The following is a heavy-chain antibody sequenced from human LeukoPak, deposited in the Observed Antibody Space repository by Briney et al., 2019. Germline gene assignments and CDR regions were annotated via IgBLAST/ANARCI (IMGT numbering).Heavy chain of an antibody. CDR2: ISGSGGST. Sequence: GGSLRLSCVVSGFTFSNAWIDWVRQAPGKGLEWVSAISGSGGSTYYADSVKGRFTISRHNSKNTLYLQMNSLRAEDTAVYYCAKHSSGWYEYYFDYWGQGTLVTVSS. D-gene: IGHD6-19*01. CDR1: GFTFSNAW. V-gene: IGHV3-23*01. J-gene: IGHJ4*02. CDR3: AKHSSGWYEYYFDY.